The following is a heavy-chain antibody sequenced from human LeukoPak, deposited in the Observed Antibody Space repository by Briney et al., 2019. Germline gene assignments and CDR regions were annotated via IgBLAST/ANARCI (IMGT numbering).Heavy chain of an antibody. CDR2: IYHSGST. Sequence: SETLSLTCAVSGASIASSNWWSWVRQPPGKGLEWIGEIYHSGSTNYNPSLKSRVTISVDKSKNQFSLKLSSVTAADAAVYYCARAFRDHYDSNGYPLNYFGYWGQGTLVTVSS. D-gene: IGHD3-22*01. CDR1: GASIASSNW. J-gene: IGHJ4*02. V-gene: IGHV4-4*02. CDR3: ARAFRDHYDSNGYPLNYFGY.